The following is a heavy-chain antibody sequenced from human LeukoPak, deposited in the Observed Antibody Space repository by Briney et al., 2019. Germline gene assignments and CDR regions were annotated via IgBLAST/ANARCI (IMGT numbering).Heavy chain of an antibody. CDR3: ARDLGYYGSAY. D-gene: IGHD3-10*01. CDR2: IYTSGST. CDR1: GDSISSGNYY. Sequence: SQTLSLTCTVSGDSISSGNYYWSWIRQPAGKGLEWIGRIYTSGSTNYNPSLKSRVTMSVDTFKKQFSLKLSSVTAADTAVYYCARDLGYYGSAYWGQGTLVTVSS. J-gene: IGHJ4*02. V-gene: IGHV4-61*02.